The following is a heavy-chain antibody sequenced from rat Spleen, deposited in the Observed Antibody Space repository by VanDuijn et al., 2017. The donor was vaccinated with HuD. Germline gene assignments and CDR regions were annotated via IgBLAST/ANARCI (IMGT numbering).Heavy chain of an antibody. CDR2: ISSGGGGT. V-gene: IGHV5S13*01. CDR1: GFTFSNYG. Sequence: EVQLVESDGGLVQPGRSLKLSCAASGFTFSNYGMAWVRQTPTKGLEWVASISSGGGGTYYPDSVKGRFTISRDNAESTLYLQMDSLRSEDTATYYCTRSGNYALDAWGQGASVTVSS. CDR3: TRSGNYALDA. J-gene: IGHJ4*01. D-gene: IGHD1-11*01.